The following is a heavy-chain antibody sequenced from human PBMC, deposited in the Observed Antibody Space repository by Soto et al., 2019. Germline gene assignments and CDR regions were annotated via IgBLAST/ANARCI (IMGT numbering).Heavy chain of an antibody. CDR1: GGTFSSYT. V-gene: IGHV1-69*08. CDR3: AKSRMYNAFDI. J-gene: IGHJ3*02. Sequence: QVQLVQSGAEVKKPGSSVKVSCKASGGTFSSYTISWVRQAPGQGLEWMGRIIPILGTANYAQKFQGRVTITEDKSTSTAYMELSSLRSEDTAVYYCAKSRMYNAFDIWGQGTMVTVSS. CDR2: IIPILGTA. D-gene: IGHD1-1*01.